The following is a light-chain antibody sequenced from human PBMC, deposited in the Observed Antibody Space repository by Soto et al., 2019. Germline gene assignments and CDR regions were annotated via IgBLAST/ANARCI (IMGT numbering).Light chain of an antibody. J-gene: IGKJ1*01. Sequence: DIVMTQSPDSLAVSLGERATINCKSSQSVLYSSNNKNYLAWYQQKPGQPPKLLIYSASTRESGVPDRFSGSGSGTDFTLTISSLQAEDVAVYYCQQYYSTPRTFGQGTKVEI. CDR3: QQYYSTPRT. V-gene: IGKV4-1*01. CDR1: QSVLYSSNNKNY. CDR2: SAS.